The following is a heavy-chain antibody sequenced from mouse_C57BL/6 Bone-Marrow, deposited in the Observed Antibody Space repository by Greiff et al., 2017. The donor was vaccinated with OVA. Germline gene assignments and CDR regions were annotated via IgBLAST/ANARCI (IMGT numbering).Heavy chain of an antibody. D-gene: IGHD1-1*01. CDR3: TRDPGYGSSPAWFAY. J-gene: IGHJ3*01. V-gene: IGHV5-9-1*02. CDR2: ISSGGDYI. Sequence: EVQVVESGEGLVKPGGSLKLSCAASGFTFSSYAMSWVRQTPEKRLEWVAYISSGGDYIYYADTVKGRFTISRDNARNTLYLQMSSLKSEDTAMYYCTRDPGYGSSPAWFAYWGQGTLVTVSA. CDR1: GFTFSSYA.